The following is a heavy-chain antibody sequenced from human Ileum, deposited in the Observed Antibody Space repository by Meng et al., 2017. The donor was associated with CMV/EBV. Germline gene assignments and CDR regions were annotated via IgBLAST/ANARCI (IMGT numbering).Heavy chain of an antibody. CDR1: SGSMCSYC. V-gene: IGHV4-4*07. J-gene: IGHJ4*02. CDR3: AREGPTDWGRALDY. CDR2: ISTSGSS. D-gene: IGHD7-27*01. Sequence: QVALRVRGPGLGKPSETLSIPSTGPSGSMCSYCWSWIRQTAGKGLECIGRISTSGSSTYNSSLKSRVTMSVDTSQTQFSMKLNSVTAADTAVYYCAREGPTDWGRALDYWGQGTLVTVSS.